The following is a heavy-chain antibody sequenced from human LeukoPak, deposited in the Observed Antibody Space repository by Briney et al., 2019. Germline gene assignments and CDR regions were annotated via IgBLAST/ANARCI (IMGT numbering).Heavy chain of an antibody. V-gene: IGHV1-8*01. CDR3: ARVPDS. CDR1: GYTFTNYK. Sequence: ASVKVSCKAYGYTFTNYKINWVRQATGQGLEWMGWMNANSGNTDYAQRSQGRITMTMNTSISTAYMELSSLTSEDTAVYYCARVPDSWGQGTLVTVSS. CDR2: MNANSGNT. J-gene: IGHJ4*02.